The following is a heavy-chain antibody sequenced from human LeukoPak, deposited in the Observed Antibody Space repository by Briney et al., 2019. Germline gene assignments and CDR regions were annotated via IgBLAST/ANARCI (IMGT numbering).Heavy chain of an antibody. D-gene: IGHD3-9*01. CDR2: IKPNNGGT. CDR3: ILTGYYKR. J-gene: IGHJ4*02. CDR1: GYTFTVYY. V-gene: IGHV1-2*06. Sequence: ASVKVSFKASGYTFTVYYMHWVRQAPAPGLEWMGRIKPNNGGTNYAQKFQGRVAMARDTSISTAYMELSRLRSDDTAVYYCILTGYYKRWGQGTLVTVSS.